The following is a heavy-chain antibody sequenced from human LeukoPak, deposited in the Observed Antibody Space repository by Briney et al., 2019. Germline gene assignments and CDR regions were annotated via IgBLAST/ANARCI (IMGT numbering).Heavy chain of an antibody. Sequence: PSETLSLTCSVSGYSFTSGHYWGWIRQPPGKGLEWIANIYHTGSAHCNPSLKSRVTISVDTSTNQFSRKLSSVTAADTAVYYGARYCTSTTCILRGFDYWGQGTLVTVSS. CDR1: GYSFTSGHY. CDR3: ARYCTSTTCILRGFDY. V-gene: IGHV4-38-2*01. D-gene: IGHD2-2*01. J-gene: IGHJ4*02. CDR2: IYHTGSA.